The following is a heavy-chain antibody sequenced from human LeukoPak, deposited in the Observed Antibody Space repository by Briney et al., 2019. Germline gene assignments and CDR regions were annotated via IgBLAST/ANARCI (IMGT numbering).Heavy chain of an antibody. CDR1: GGSISSSNW. V-gene: IGHV3-15*01. CDR2: IKSKTDGGTT. D-gene: IGHD6-19*01. CDR3: TTRIAVARYYFDY. J-gene: IGHJ4*02. Sequence: SSGTLSLTCAVSGGSISSSNWWSWVRQAPGKGLEWVGRIKSKTDGGTTDYAAPVKGRFTISRDDSKNTLYLQMNSLKTEDTAVYYCTTRIAVARYYFDYWGQGTLVTVSS.